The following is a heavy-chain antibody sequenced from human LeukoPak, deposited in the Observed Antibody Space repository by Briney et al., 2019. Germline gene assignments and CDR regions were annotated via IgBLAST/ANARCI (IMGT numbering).Heavy chain of an antibody. J-gene: IGHJ3*02. D-gene: IGHD2-21*02. V-gene: IGHV4-4*07. Sequence: PSETLSLTCTVSGDSISSYYWSWIRQPAGKGLEWIGRIYTSGSTNYNPSLKSRVTMSVDTSKNQFSLKLSSVTAADTAVYYCARDCGGDCYHPRPNDAFDIWGQGTMVTVSS. CDR2: IYTSGST. CDR3: ARDCGGDCYHPRPNDAFDI. CDR1: GDSISSYY.